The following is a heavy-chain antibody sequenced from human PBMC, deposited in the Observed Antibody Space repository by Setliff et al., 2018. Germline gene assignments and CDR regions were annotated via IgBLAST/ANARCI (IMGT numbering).Heavy chain of an antibody. Sequence: PSETLSLTCNVFGGSISGYYWNRIRQPAGRGLEWMGHIDPSGNTNYHPSLRSRVTISRDTSKNEFSLKWTSVTAADTAVYYCARELVATWRGYSSSSPRYYFDNWGQGTLVTVSS. CDR3: ARELVATWRGYSSSSPRYYFDN. D-gene: IGHD6-6*01. CDR1: GGSISGYY. J-gene: IGHJ4*02. V-gene: IGHV4-4*07. CDR2: IDPSGNT.